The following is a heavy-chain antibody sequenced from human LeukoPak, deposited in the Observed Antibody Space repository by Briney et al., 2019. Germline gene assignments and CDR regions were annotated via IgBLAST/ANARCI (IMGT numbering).Heavy chain of an antibody. CDR1: GFTFTSYW. D-gene: IGHD3-9*01. Sequence: QPGESLRLSCAASGFTFTSYWMSWDRQAPGKGLELVANIKQDGGEKYYVDSVKGRFTISRDNAKNSLYLQMNSLRAEDTAVYYCARAFYYDILTGYWDYFDYWGQGTLVTVSS. CDR2: IKQDGGEK. CDR3: ARAFYYDILTGYWDYFDY. J-gene: IGHJ4*02. V-gene: IGHV3-7*03.